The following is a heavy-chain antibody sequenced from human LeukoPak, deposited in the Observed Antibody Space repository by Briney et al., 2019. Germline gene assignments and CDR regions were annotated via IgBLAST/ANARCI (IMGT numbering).Heavy chain of an antibody. J-gene: IGHJ4*02. CDR1: GFSFSHYA. CDR2: ISYDGSVK. D-gene: IGHD1-26*01. V-gene: IGHV3-30-3*01. Sequence: GGSLRLSCAASGFSFSHYALHWVRQAPGKGLEWLAFISYDGSVKYYADSVKGRFTVPRDDSKITLYLQMNSLRTEDTALYYCARDFSTKYSQDYWGQGTLPTVSP. CDR3: ARDFSTKYSQDY.